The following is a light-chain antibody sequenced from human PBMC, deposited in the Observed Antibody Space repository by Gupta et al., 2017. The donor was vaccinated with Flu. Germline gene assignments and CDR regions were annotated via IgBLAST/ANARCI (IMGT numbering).Light chain of an antibody. CDR3: CSDAGSDTYV. CDR1: SSDVGGCNY. J-gene: IGLJ1*01. Sequence: QSALTQPRSVSGSPGQSVTISCTGTSSDVGGCNYVSWYQQHPGNAAKLMIYDVSKRPSGVPDRFSGSKSGNTASLTISGLQDEDEADYYCCSDAGSDTYVFGTGTKVTVL. CDR2: DVS. V-gene: IGLV2-11*01.